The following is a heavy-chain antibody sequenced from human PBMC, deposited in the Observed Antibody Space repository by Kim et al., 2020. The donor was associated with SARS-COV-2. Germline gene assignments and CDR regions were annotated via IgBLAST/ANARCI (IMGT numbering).Heavy chain of an antibody. D-gene: IGHD5-12*01. CDR3: ARAGKKPWLQIDY. V-gene: IGHV4-59*13. CDR1: GGSISSYY. J-gene: IGHJ4*02. Sequence: SETLSLTCTVSGGSISSYYWSWIRQPPGKGLEWIGYIYYSGSTNYNPSLKSRVTISVDTSKNQFSLKLSSVTAADTAVYYCARAGKKPWLQIDYWGQGTLVTVSS. CDR2: IYYSGST.